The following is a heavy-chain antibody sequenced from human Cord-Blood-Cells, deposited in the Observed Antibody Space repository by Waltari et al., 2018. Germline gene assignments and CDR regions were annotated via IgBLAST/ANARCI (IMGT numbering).Heavy chain of an antibody. V-gene: IGHV4-4*07. CDR2: IYTSGST. D-gene: IGHD6-25*01. J-gene: IGHJ4*02. CDR1: GGSISSYY. CDR3: ARGQRAEAAFDY. Sequence: QVQLQESGPGLVKPSETLSLTCTVSGGSISSYYWSWIRQPGGKGLEWIGGIYTSGSTNYNPSLKSRVTMSVDTSKNQFSLKLSSVTAADTAVYYCARGQRAEAAFDYWGQGTLVTVSS.